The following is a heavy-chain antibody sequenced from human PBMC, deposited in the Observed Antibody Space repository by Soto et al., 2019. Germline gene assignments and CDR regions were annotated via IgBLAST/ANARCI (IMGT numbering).Heavy chain of an antibody. D-gene: IGHD6-6*01. V-gene: IGHV1-18*01. Sequence: QVQLVQSGAEVKKPGASVKVSCKASGYTFTSYGLSWVRQAPGQGLEWMGWISAYNGNTNDAQKLQGRVTMTTDTSTSTAYMELRSLRSDDTAVYYCARGLYSSSAPFYYYYYMDVWGKGTTVTVSS. CDR1: GYTFTSYG. CDR3: ARGLYSSSAPFYYYYYMDV. CDR2: ISAYNGNT. J-gene: IGHJ6*03.